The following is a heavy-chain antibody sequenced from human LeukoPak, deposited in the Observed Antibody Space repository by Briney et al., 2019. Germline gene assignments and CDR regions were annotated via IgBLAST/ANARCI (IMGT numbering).Heavy chain of an antibody. CDR3: ARKVGELLHWFDP. CDR1: GGTFSSYA. CDR2: IIPIFGTA. Sequence: GASVKVSCKASGGTFSSYAISWVRQAPGQGLEWMGGIIPIFGTANYAQKFQGRVTITTDESTSTAYMELRSLRSDDTAVYYCARKVGELLHWFDPWGQGTLVTVSS. D-gene: IGHD1-26*01. J-gene: IGHJ5*02. V-gene: IGHV1-69*05.